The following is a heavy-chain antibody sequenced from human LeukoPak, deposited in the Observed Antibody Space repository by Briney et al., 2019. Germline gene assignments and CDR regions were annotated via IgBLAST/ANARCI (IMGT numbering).Heavy chain of an antibody. Sequence: ASVKVSCKASGYTFTSCYMHWVRQAPGQGLEWMGIINPSGGSTSYAQKFQGRVTMTRDTSTSTVYMELSSLRSEDTAVYYCARAWELNWFDPWGQGTLVTVSS. CDR2: INPSGGST. J-gene: IGHJ5*02. CDR3: ARAWELNWFDP. V-gene: IGHV1-46*01. D-gene: IGHD1-26*01. CDR1: GYTFTSCY.